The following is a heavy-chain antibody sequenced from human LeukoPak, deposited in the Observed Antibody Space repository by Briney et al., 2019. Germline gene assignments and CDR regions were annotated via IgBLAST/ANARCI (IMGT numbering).Heavy chain of an antibody. D-gene: IGHD3-3*01. J-gene: IGHJ6*02. Sequence: SVKVSCKASGGTFSSYAISWVRQAPGQGLEWMGGIIPIFGTANYAQKFQGRVTITRDTSASTAYMELSSLRSEDTAVYYCAREFSVTYYDFWNMIGNGMDVWGQGTTVTVSS. V-gene: IGHV1-69*05. CDR2: IIPIFGTA. CDR3: AREFSVTYYDFWNMIGNGMDV. CDR1: GGTFSSYA.